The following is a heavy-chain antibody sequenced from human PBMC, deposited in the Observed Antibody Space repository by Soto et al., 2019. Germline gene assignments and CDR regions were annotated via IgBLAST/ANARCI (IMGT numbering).Heavy chain of an antibody. J-gene: IGHJ3*02. CDR1: AGSINSGDYY. Sequence: PSETLSLTCTVSAGSINSGDYYWSWIRQPPGKGLEWIGYIYYSGSTYYNPSLKSRVTISVDTSKNQFSLKLSSVTAADTAVYYCARGLRYFDWVDAFDIWGQGTMVTVSS. CDR3: ARGLRYFDWVDAFDI. V-gene: IGHV4-30-4*01. D-gene: IGHD3-9*01. CDR2: IYYSGST.